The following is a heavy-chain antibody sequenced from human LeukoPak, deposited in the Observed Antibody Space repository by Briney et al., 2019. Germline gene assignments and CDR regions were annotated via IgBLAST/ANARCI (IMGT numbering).Heavy chain of an antibody. CDR1: GYTFTNYY. CDR3: ARDQYSSGSDY. V-gene: IGHV1-18*04. CDR2: ISAYNGNT. J-gene: IGHJ4*02. Sequence: ASVKVSCKASGYTFTNYYVHWVRQAPGQGLEWMGWISAYNGNTNYAQKLQGRVTMTTDTSTSTAYMELRSLRSDDTAVYYCARDQYSSGSDYWGQGTLVTVSS. D-gene: IGHD6-19*01.